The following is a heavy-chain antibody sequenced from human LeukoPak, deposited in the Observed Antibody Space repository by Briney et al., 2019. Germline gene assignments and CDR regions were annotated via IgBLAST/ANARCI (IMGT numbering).Heavy chain of an antibody. CDR2: IIPIFGTA. D-gene: IGHD3-22*01. J-gene: IGHJ3*02. CDR3: ARTYESSGYNDAFDI. Sequence: ASVKVSCKASGGTFSSYAISWVRQAPGQGLEWMGGIIPIFGTANYAQKFQGRVTITTDESTSTAYMELSSLRSEDTAVYYCARTYESSGYNDAFDIWGQGTMVTVSS. V-gene: IGHV1-69*05. CDR1: GGTFSSYA.